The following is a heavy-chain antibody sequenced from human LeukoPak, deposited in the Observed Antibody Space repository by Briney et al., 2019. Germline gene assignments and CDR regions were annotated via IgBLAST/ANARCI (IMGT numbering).Heavy chain of an antibody. J-gene: IGHJ4*02. D-gene: IGHD5-24*01. CDR1: GFAFSDYY. V-gene: IGHV3-11*01. CDR2: ISISGSDT. CDR3: ARGNNTFEMATLALDH. Sequence: GGSLRLSCAASGFAFSDYYMSWIRQAPGKGLDWPSYISISGSDTFYADSVSGRFTISRDNAKNSLFLQMNSLRVEDTAVYYCARGNNTFEMATLALDHWGQGALVTVSS.